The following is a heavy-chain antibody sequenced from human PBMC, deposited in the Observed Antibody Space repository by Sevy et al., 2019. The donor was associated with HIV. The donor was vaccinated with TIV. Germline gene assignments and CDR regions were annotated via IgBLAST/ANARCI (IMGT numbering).Heavy chain of an antibody. V-gene: IGHV1-2*06. Sequence: ASVKVSCKASGYTFTGYYMHWVRQAPGQGLEWMGRINPNSGGTNYAQKFQGRVTMTRDTSISTAYMGLSRLRSDDTAVYYCASEYDSSFRELQTGFDPWGQGTLVTVSS. CDR3: ASEYDSSFRELQTGFDP. CDR1: GYTFTGYY. CDR2: INPNSGGT. J-gene: IGHJ5*02. D-gene: IGHD3-22*01.